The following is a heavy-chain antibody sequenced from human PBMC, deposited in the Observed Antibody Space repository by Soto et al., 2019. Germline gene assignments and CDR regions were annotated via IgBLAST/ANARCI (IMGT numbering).Heavy chain of an antibody. CDR2: ISAYNGNT. V-gene: IGHV1-18*01. CDR3: ARLGYYDFWSGYYVFDI. D-gene: IGHD3-3*01. CDR1: GYTFTSYG. J-gene: IGHJ3*02. Sequence: ASVKVSCKASGYTFTSYGISWVRQAPGQGLEWMGWISAYNGNTNYAQKLQGRVTMTTDTSTSTAYMELRSLRSDDTAVYYCARLGYYDFWSGYYVFDIWGQGTMVTVSS.